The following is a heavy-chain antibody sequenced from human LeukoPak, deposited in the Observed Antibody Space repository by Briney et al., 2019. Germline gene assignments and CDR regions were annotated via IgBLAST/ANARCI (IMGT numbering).Heavy chain of an antibody. D-gene: IGHD2-2*01. CDR1: GFTFSSYW. CDR3: ARDPGYCSSTSCPVWFDP. Sequence: GGSLRLPCAASGFTFSSYWMSWVRQAPGKGLEWVANIKQDGSEKYYVDSVKGRFTISRDNAKNSLYLQMNSLRAEDTAVYYCARDPGYCSSTSCPVWFDPWGQGTLVTVSS. J-gene: IGHJ5*02. CDR2: IKQDGSEK. V-gene: IGHV3-7*01.